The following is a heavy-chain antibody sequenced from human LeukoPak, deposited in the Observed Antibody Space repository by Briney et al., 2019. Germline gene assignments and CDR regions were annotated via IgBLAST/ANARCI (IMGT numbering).Heavy chain of an antibody. CDR3: ARDRPDGYTHGYYYYNMDV. Sequence: PSETLTLTCTVSGASITAYYWTWIRQSAGEGLEFIGRIYSTGDTDHNYNPSLASRVTISGDTSKNQVSLRLKSVTAADTAVYYCARDRPDGYTHGYYYYNMDVWGKGTTVTVSS. J-gene: IGHJ6*03. CDR2: IYSTGDTDH. D-gene: IGHD5-18*01. V-gene: IGHV4-4*07. CDR1: GASITAYY.